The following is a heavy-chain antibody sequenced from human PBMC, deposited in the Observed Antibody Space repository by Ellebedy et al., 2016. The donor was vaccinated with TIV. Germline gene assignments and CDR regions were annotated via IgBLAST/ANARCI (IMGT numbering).Heavy chain of an antibody. CDR3: AREGSGFNYYGSGSFPY. CDR2: VYYTGTT. Sequence: MPGGSLRLSCNVSGGSITSYFWTWIRQTPGKGLEWIGYVYYTGTTDYNPSLSSRVTISVDTSKNQFSLNLNSLTAADTAVYYCAREGSGFNYYGSGSFPYWGQGTLVTVSS. J-gene: IGHJ4*02. CDR1: GGSITSYF. D-gene: IGHD3-10*01. V-gene: IGHV4-59*01.